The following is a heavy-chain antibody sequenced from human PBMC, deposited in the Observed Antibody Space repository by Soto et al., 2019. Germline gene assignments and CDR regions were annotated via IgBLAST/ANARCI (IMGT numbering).Heavy chain of an antibody. CDR1: GFTVGSNY. Sequence: GGSLRLSCAASGFTVGSNYMSWFRQAPGKGLEWVSVIYSGGSTYYADSVKGRFTISRDNSKNTLYLQMNSLRAEDTAVYYCARGFRSGYDWRDFDYWGQGTLVTVSS. CDR2: IYSGGST. D-gene: IGHD5-12*01. V-gene: IGHV3-66*01. J-gene: IGHJ4*02. CDR3: ARGFRSGYDWRDFDY.